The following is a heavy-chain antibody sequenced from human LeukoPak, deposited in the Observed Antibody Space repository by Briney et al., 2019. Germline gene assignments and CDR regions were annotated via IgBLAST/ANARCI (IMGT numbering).Heavy chain of an antibody. V-gene: IGHV4-39*01. CDR2: IYYRGST. Sequence: PSETLSLTCSVSGGPISSSSYFWGWIRQPPGKGLEWIGTIYYRGSTYYNPSLKSRATISVDTSKNQFSLNLSSVTAADTAVYYRARRRGDWWGQGTLVTVSS. CDR1: GGPISSSSYF. D-gene: IGHD3/OR15-3a*01. J-gene: IGHJ4*02. CDR3: ARRRGDW.